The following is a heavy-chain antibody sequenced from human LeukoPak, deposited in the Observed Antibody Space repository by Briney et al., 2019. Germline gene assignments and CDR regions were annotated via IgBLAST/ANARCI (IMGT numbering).Heavy chain of an antibody. CDR1: GGTFSSYA. Sequence: ASVKVSCKASGGTFSSYAISWVRQAPGQGLEWMGGINPNSGGTNYAQKFQGRVTMTRDTSISTAYMELSRLRSDDTAVYYCARTMVRGVIYWFDPWGQGTLVTVSS. J-gene: IGHJ5*02. D-gene: IGHD3-10*01. V-gene: IGHV1-2*02. CDR2: INPNSGGT. CDR3: ARTMVRGVIYWFDP.